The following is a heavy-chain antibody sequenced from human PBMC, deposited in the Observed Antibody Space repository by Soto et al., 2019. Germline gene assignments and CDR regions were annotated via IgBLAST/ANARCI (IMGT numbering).Heavy chain of an antibody. CDR1: GFTFRTHT. CDR2: ISSGGTYL. CDR3: VKGGEDITSPYGMDV. Sequence: KAGGSLRLSCAGSGFTFRTHTLVWVRQAPGKGLEWVSSISSGGTYLEYAHSVKGRFAISRDDAKDSVFLQMNSLKTDDKAVYYCVKGGEDITSPYGMDVWGQGTTVTVSS. V-gene: IGHV3-21*06. D-gene: IGHD3-16*01. J-gene: IGHJ6*02.